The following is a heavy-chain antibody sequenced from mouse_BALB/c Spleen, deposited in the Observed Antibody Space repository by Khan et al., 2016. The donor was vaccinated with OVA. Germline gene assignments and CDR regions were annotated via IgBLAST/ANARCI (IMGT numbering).Heavy chain of an antibody. Sequence: QVQLKQSGAELVKPGASVKLSCKASGYTFTSFYIYWVKQRPGQGLEGVGEINPSNGGTNFNEKFKNKATLTVDKSSSTAYMQLSSLTSEDSAVYYCTRGGYGSPFAYWGQGTLGTVS. CDR3: TRGGYGSPFAY. D-gene: IGHD1-1*01. V-gene: IGHV1S81*02. J-gene: IGHJ3*01. CDR2: INPSNGGT. CDR1: GYTFTSFY.